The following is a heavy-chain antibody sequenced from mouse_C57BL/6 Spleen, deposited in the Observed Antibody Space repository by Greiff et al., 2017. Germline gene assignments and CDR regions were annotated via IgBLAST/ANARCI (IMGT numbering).Heavy chain of an antibody. D-gene: IGHD2-4*01. Sequence: DVKLVESGPELVKPGASVKMSCKASGYTFTDYNMHWVKQSHGKSLEWIGYINPNNGGTSYNQKFKGKATLTVNKSSSTAYMELRSLTSEDSAVYYCARFYYDYAAGDYWGQGTTLTVSS. CDR3: ARFYYDYAAGDY. CDR2: INPNNGGT. V-gene: IGHV1-22*01. CDR1: GYTFTDYN. J-gene: IGHJ2*01.